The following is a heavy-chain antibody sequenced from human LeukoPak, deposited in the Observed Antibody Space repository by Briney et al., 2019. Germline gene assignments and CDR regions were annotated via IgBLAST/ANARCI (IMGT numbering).Heavy chain of an antibody. CDR1: GFTFSDYY. V-gene: IGHV3-66*02. CDR2: IYSGGST. D-gene: IGHD3-22*01. CDR3: ASHLADYYDSSGYYYYY. Sequence: PGGSLRLSCAASGFTFSDYYMSWVRQAPGKGLEWVSVIYSGGSTYYADSVKGRFTISRDNSKNTLYLQMNSLRAEDTAVYYCASHLADYYDSSGYYYYYWGQGTLVTVSS. J-gene: IGHJ4*02.